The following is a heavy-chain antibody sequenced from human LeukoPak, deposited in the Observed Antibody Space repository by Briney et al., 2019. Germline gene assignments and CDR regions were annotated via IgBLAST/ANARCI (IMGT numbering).Heavy chain of an antibody. CDR2: ISGSGGST. D-gene: IGHD4-17*01. V-gene: IGHV3-23*01. CDR3: AKEIWPTVTTPGRTYFDY. J-gene: IGHJ4*02. CDR1: GITFSSYA. Sequence: PGGSLRLSCAASGITFSSYAMSWVRQAPGKGLEWVSRISGSGGSTYYARSVKGRFTISRDNSKNTLYWQMNSLRADDTAVYYCAKEIWPTVTTPGRTYFDYWGQGTLVTVSS.